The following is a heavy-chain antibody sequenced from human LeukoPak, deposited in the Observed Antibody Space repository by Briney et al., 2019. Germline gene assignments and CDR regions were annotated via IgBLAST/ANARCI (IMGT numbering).Heavy chain of an antibody. J-gene: IGHJ2*01. Sequence: ASVKVSCKASGYTFTSYYMHWVRQAPGQGLEWMGIINPSGGSTSYAQKFQGRVTMTRDMSTSTAYMELSSLRSEDTAVYYCARDSSQGLVSGYFDLWGHGTLVAVSS. CDR2: INPSGGST. CDR3: ARDSSQGLVSGYFDL. CDR1: GYTFTSYY. D-gene: IGHD6-19*01. V-gene: IGHV1-46*01.